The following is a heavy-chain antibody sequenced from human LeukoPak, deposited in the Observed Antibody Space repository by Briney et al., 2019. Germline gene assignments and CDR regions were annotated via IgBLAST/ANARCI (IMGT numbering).Heavy chain of an antibody. J-gene: IGHJ5*02. D-gene: IGHD3-3*01. CDR1: GFTFSDYY. CDR3: ARVLREWLLFGWFDP. Sequence: PGGSLRLSCAASGFTFSDYYMSWIRQAPGKGLEWVSYISSSGTIIYYADSVKGRFTISRDNAKNSLYLQMNSLRAEDTAVYYCARVLREWLLFGWFDPWAREPWSPSPQ. CDR2: ISSSGTII. V-gene: IGHV3-11*01.